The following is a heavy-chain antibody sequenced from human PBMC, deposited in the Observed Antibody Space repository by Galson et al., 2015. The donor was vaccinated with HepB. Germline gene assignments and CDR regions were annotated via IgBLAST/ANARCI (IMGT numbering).Heavy chain of an antibody. V-gene: IGHV3-30*18. CDR3: AKDRGLFLEYSYGLFDY. CDR2: ISYDGSNK. CDR1: GFTFSSYG. J-gene: IGHJ4*02. D-gene: IGHD5-18*01. Sequence: SLRLSCAASGFTFSSYGMHWVRQAPGKGLEWVAVISYDGSNKYYADSVKGRFTISRDNSKNTLYLQMNSLRAEDTAVYYCAKDRGLFLEYSYGLFDYWGQGTLVTVSS.